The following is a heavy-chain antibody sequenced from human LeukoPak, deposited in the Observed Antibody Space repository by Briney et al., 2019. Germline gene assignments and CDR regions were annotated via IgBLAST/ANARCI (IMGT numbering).Heavy chain of an antibody. CDR3: ARDLDIVVVAAALRHYGLDV. D-gene: IGHD2-15*01. J-gene: IGHJ6*02. Sequence: ASVKVSCKASGYTFTDYYMHWVRQAPGQGLEWMGRINPYSGGTNYAQKVQGRVTMTTDTSTSTVYMELRSLRSDDTAVYYCARDLDIVVVAAALRHYGLDVWGQGTTVTVSS. CDR2: INPYSGGT. CDR1: GYTFTDYY. V-gene: IGHV1-2*06.